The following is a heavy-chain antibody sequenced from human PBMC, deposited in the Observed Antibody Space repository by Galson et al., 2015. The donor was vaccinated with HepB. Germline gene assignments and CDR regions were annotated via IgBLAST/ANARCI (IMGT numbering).Heavy chain of an antibody. CDR2: ISSSSSTI. J-gene: IGHJ4*02. D-gene: IGHD4-17*01. Sequence: SLRLSCAVSGFTFSIYEMNWVRQAPGKGLGWVSYISSSSSTIYYADSVKGRFTISRDNAKNSLFLQMNSLRAEDTAVYYCARGPSYGDYLMDYWGLGTLVTVSS. V-gene: IGHV3-48*03. CDR1: GFTFSIYE. CDR3: ARGPSYGDYLMDY.